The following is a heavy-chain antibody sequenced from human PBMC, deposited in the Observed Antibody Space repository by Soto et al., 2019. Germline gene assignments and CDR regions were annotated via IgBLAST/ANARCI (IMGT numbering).Heavy chain of an antibody. CDR2: ISGSGGSN. V-gene: IGHV3-23*01. CDR1: EFTVISYA. CDR3: ATDYYRRSPAGMDV. Sequence: GVALRLSCAASEFTVISYAMSWVRQAPGKGLEWVSAISGSGGSNYYADSVKGRFTISRDNSKNKLYLQMNSLRAAATAVYYCATDYYRRSPAGMDVRGTATPVTLSS. D-gene: IGHD3-10*01. J-gene: IGHJ6*04.